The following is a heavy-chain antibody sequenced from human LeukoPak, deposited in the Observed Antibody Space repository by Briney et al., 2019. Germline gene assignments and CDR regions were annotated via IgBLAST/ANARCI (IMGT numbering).Heavy chain of an antibody. CDR2: INWDGSKI. Sequence: SLRLSCASSGFTFDDHAMYWVRQAPGKGLEWVSGINWDGSKIGYADAVKGRFTISRDSAKKSLYLQMNSLRTEDTALYYCARASYYYDTSGLGALDIWGQGTLVTVSS. J-gene: IGHJ3*02. CDR3: ARASYYYDTSGLGALDI. V-gene: IGHV3-9*01. D-gene: IGHD3-22*01. CDR1: GFTFDDHA.